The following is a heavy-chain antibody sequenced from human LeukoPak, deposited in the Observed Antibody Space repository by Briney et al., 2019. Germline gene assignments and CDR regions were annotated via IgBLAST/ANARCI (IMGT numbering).Heavy chain of an antibody. CDR2: ISGSVGST. Sequence: GGSLRLSCAASGFTFSSYSMNWVRQAPGKGLEWISGISGSVGSTYYADSVKGRFTISRDNAKNSLYLQMNSLRAEDTAVYYCARPRVGATGWFDPWGQGTLVTVSS. V-gene: IGHV3-48*01. CDR1: GFTFSSYS. D-gene: IGHD1-26*01. CDR3: ARPRVGATGWFDP. J-gene: IGHJ5*02.